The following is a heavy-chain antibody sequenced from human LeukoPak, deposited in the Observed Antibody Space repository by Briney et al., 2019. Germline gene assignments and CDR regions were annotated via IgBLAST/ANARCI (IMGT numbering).Heavy chain of an antibody. D-gene: IGHD6-6*01. CDR2: IYYSGST. CDR3: ARHREYSSSSYYYYYMDV. V-gene: IGHV4-38-2*02. J-gene: IGHJ6*03. CDR1: GYSISSGYY. Sequence: SETLSLTCTVSGYSISSGYYWGWIRQPPGKGLEWIGSIYYSGSTYYNPSLKSRVTISVDTSKNQFSLKLSSVTAADTAVYYCARHREYSSSSYYYYYMDVWGKGTTVTVSS.